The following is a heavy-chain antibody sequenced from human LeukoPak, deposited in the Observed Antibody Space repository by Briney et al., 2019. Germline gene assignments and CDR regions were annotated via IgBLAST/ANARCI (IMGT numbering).Heavy chain of an antibody. D-gene: IGHD2-15*01. CDR1: GGSISSGGYY. CDR3: ARENCSGGSCSHRRYYFDY. Sequence: SETLSRTCTVSGGSISSGGYYWSWIRQHPGKGLEWIGYIYYSGSTYYNPSLKSRVTMSVDTSKNQFSLKLSSVTAADTAVYYCARENCSGGSCSHRRYYFDYWGQGTLVTVSS. CDR2: IYYSGST. V-gene: IGHV4-31*03. J-gene: IGHJ4*02.